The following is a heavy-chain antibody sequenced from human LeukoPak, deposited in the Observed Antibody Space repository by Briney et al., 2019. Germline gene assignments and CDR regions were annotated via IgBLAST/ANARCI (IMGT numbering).Heavy chain of an antibody. D-gene: IGHD5-24*01. V-gene: IGHV3-21*01. CDR1: GFTFSTHR. CDR3: VRDFRTQLDGYSPPYHFDY. Sequence: GGSLRLSCAASGFTFSTHRMSWVRQSPGKGLEWVSSISSGSSHIYYADSMKGRFTISRDNAKNSLFLQMNSLRAEDTAVYYCVRDFRTQLDGYSPPYHFDYWGQGALVTVSS. J-gene: IGHJ4*02. CDR2: ISSGSSHI.